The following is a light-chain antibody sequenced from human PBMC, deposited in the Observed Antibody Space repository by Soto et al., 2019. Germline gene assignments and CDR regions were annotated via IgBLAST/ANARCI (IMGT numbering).Light chain of an antibody. CDR2: GAS. CDR3: HLCAMTVWT. J-gene: IGKJ1*01. V-gene: IGKV3-20*01. Sequence: GLTLYLAALALSPEERATRSCSASQSVSSSYLAWYQQKPGQAPRLLIYGASSRATGIPDRFSGSGSGTDFTLPITRLEPEVGVVYDWHLCAMTVWTFGQGTKVDIK. CDR1: QSVSSSY.